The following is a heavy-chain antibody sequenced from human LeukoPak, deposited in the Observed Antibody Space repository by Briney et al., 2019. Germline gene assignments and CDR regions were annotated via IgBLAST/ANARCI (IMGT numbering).Heavy chain of an antibody. CDR3: ARDAVAGVFDY. CDR2: IYHSGST. CDR1: GGSISSGGYS. D-gene: IGHD6-19*01. Sequence: PSQTLSLTCAVSGGSISSGGYSWSWIRQPPGKGLEWIGYIYHSGSTYYNPSLKSRVTISVDRSKNQFSLKLSSVTAADTAVYYCARDAVAGVFDYWGQGTLVTVSS. J-gene: IGHJ4*02. V-gene: IGHV4-30-2*01.